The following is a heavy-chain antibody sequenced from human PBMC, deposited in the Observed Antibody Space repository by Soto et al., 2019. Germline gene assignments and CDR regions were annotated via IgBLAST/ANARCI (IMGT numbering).Heavy chain of an antibody. CDR2: ISWNSGSI. Sequence: SGGSLRLSCAASGFTFDDYAMHWVRQAPGKGLEWVSGISWNSGSIGYADSVKGRFTISRDNAKNSLYLQMNSLRAEDTALYYCAKAHYYDSSGYQHFDYWGQGTLVTVSS. CDR1: GFTFDDYA. CDR3: AKAHYYDSSGYQHFDY. V-gene: IGHV3-9*01. J-gene: IGHJ4*02. D-gene: IGHD3-22*01.